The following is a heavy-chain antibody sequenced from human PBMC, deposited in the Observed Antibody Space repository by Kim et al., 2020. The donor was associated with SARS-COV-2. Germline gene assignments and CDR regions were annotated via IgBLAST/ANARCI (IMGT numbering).Heavy chain of an antibody. Sequence: QKIQGRVTITADKSTSTAYMELSSLRSEDTAVYYCARDPDYYGSGSPVGYWGQGTLVTVSS. V-gene: IGHV1-69*04. CDR3: ARDPDYYGSGSPVGY. D-gene: IGHD3-10*01. J-gene: IGHJ4*02.